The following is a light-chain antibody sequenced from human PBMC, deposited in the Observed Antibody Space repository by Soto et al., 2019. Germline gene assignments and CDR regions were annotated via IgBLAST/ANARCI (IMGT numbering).Light chain of an antibody. CDR2: AAS. CDR1: QGINNY. V-gene: IGKV1-27*01. J-gene: IGKJ1*01. Sequence: DIQMTQSPSSLSASVGDRVTITCRASQGINNYLAWYQQKPGKVPKLLIYAASTLQSGVPSRFSGNGSGPDFTLTISSLQTEDGATYYCQRYNSGPWTFGQGTKVEIK. CDR3: QRYNSGPWT.